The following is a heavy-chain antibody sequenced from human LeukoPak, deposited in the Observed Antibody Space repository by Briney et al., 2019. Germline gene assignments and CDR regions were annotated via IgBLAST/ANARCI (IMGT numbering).Heavy chain of an antibody. V-gene: IGHV4-59*01. CDR2: IYYSGST. D-gene: IGHD1-26*01. CDR1: GGSISGYY. J-gene: IGHJ3*02. CDR3: AREGARWEPSFSAFDI. Sequence: SEILSLTCTVSGGSISGYYWSWIRQPPGKGLEWIGYIYYSGSTSYNPSLKSRVTISVDTSKNQFSLKLSSVTAADTAVYYCAREGARWEPSFSAFDIWGQGTMVTVSS.